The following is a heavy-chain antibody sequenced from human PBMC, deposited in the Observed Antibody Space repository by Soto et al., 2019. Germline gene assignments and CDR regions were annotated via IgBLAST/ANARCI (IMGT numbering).Heavy chain of an antibody. CDR1: GFTFSDYY. CDR3: ARDPRGIDSSGKAFDI. V-gene: IGHV3-11*01. J-gene: IGHJ3*02. Sequence: NPGGSLRLSCAASGFTFSDYYMSWIRQAPGKGLEWVSYISSSGSTIYYADSVKGRFTISRDNAKNSLYLQMNSLRAEDTAVYYCARDPRGIDSSGKAFDIWGQGTMVTVSS. CDR2: ISSSGSTI. D-gene: IGHD3-22*01.